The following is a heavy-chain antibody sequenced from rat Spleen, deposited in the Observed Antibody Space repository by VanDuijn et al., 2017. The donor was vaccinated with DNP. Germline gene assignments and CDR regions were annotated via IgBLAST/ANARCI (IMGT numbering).Heavy chain of an antibody. CDR2: ISTSGGST. CDR3: ARWNSGHFDY. V-gene: IGHV5-25*01. Sequence: EVQLVESGGDLVQPGRSLKLFCAASGFTFSDYNMAWVRQAPKKGLEWVASISTSGGSTYYRDSVKGRFTISRDNAKNTLYLQMNSLRSEDMATYYCARWNSGHFDYWGQGVMVPVSS. CDR1: GFTFSDYN. J-gene: IGHJ2*01. D-gene: IGHD4-3*01.